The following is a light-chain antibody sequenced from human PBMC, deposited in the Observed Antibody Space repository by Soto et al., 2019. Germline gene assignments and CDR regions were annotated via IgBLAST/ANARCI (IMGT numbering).Light chain of an antibody. CDR3: QQYGSSPLYT. CDR1: QSVSSSY. V-gene: IGKV3-20*01. CDR2: GAS. Sequence: EIVLTQSPGTLSLSPGERATLSCRASQSVSSSYLAWYQQKPGQAPRLLISGASSRATGIPDRFSGSGSGTDFTLTISRLEPEDFAVYYCQQYGSSPLYTFGQATKLEIK. J-gene: IGKJ2*01.